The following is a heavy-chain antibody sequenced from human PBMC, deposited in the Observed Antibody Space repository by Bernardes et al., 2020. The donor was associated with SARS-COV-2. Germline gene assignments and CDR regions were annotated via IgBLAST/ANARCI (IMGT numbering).Heavy chain of an antibody. CDR2: LNPSGGGT. CDR3: ARASGSGSYSPAY. V-gene: IGHV1-46*01. Sequence: ASVKVSCKASGYTFTSQYMNWVRQAPGQGLEWMGILNPSGGGTTYAQKFQGRVTMTRDTSTSTVYMELSSLTSEDTAVYYCARASGSGSYSPAYWGQGTLVTVSS. D-gene: IGHD3-10*01. CDR1: GYTFTSQY. J-gene: IGHJ4*02.